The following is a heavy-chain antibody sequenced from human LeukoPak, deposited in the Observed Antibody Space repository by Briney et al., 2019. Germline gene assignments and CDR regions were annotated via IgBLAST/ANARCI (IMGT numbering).Heavy chain of an antibody. CDR1: GFTFSSYS. CDR2: ISSSSSYI. D-gene: IGHD1-26*01. Sequence: PGGSLRLSCAASGFTFSSYSMNWVRQAPGKGLEWVSSISSSSSYIYYADSVKGRFTISRDNAKNSLYLQMDSLRAEDTAVYYCARDQGGGTCYWGQGTLVTVSS. V-gene: IGHV3-21*01. CDR3: ARDQGGGTCY. J-gene: IGHJ4*02.